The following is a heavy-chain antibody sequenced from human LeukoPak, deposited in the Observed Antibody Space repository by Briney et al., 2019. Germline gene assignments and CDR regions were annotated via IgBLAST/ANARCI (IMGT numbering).Heavy chain of an antibody. J-gene: IGHJ4*02. Sequence: SETLSLTCTVSGGSISSYYWSWIRQPPGKGLEWIGYIYYSGSTNYNPSLKSRVTISVDTSKNQLSLRLTSVTAADTAVYYCARAADYGGNSGFDYWGQGTLVTVSS. CDR3: ARAADYGGNSGFDY. V-gene: IGHV4-59*01. CDR1: GGSISSYY. D-gene: IGHD4-23*01. CDR2: IYYSGST.